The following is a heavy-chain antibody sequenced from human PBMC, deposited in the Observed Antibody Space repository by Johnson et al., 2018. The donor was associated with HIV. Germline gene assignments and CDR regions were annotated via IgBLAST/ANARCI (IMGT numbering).Heavy chain of an antibody. CDR1: GFIFDDHG. CDR3: ARDRRNRQWQRLDAFDI. Sequence: VQLVESGGGVVRPGGSLRLSSAAAGFIFDDHGMTWVRQAPGKGLEWVSGINWNGGSIGYADSVKGRFTISRDNAKNSLYLQMNSLRAEDTAFYYCARDRRNRQWQRLDAFDIWGQGTKVTVSS. J-gene: IGHJ3*02. V-gene: IGHV3-20*04. CDR2: INWNGGSI. D-gene: IGHD6-19*01.